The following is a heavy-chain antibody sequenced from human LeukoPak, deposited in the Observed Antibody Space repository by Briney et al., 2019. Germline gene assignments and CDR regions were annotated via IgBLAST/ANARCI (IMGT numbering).Heavy chain of an antibody. D-gene: IGHD2/OR15-2a*01. Sequence: GGSLRLSCVASGFTFSSYAMNWVRQAPGKGLEWVSVIYSGGSTYYADSVKGRFTISRHNSKNTLYLQMNSLRAEDTAVYYCAREGPTDFSTYYGMDVWGQGTTVTVSS. J-gene: IGHJ6*02. CDR1: GFTFSSYA. V-gene: IGHV3-53*04. CDR3: AREGPTDFSTYYGMDV. CDR2: IYSGGST.